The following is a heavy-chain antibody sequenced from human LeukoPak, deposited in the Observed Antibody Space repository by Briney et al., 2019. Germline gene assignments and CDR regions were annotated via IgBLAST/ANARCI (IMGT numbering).Heavy chain of an antibody. V-gene: IGHV1-69*05. Sequence: GASVKVSCKASGGTFSSYAISWVRQAPGQGLEWMGGIIPIFGTANYAQKFQGRVTITTDESTGTAYMELSSLRSEDTAVYYCARAYYYDSSGYPYYFDYWGQGTLVTVSS. D-gene: IGHD3-22*01. CDR3: ARAYYYDSSGYPYYFDY. CDR1: GGTFSSYA. J-gene: IGHJ4*02. CDR2: IIPIFGTA.